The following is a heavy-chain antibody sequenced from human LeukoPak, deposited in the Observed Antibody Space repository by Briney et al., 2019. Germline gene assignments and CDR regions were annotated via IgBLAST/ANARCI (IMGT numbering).Heavy chain of an antibody. CDR2: IYYSGST. Sequence: SVTLSLTCTVSGGSISSGDYYWSWIRQPPGKGLEWIGYIYYSGSTHYNPSLKSRVTISVDTSKKQFSLKLSSVTAADTAVYYCATYSTGFDIWGQGTVVTVSS. D-gene: IGHD6-19*01. V-gene: IGHV4-30-4*01. J-gene: IGHJ3*02. CDR1: GGSISSGDYY. CDR3: ATYSTGFDI.